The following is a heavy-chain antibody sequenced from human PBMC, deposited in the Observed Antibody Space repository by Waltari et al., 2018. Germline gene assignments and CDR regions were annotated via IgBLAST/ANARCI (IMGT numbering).Heavy chain of an antibody. CDR3: AQDLTNYDFWCGYYTNPQLGAFDI. D-gene: IGHD3-3*01. Sequence: EVQLLESGGGLVQPGGSLRLSCAASGFTFSSYAMSWVRQAPGKGLEWVSVIYSGGSSTYYADSLKGRFTISRDKSTNTLYLQRNSLRAEDTAIYYCAQDLTNYDFWCGYYTNPQLGAFDIWGQGTMVTVSS. CDR2: IYSGGSST. J-gene: IGHJ3*02. CDR1: GFTFSSYA. V-gene: IGHV3-23*03.